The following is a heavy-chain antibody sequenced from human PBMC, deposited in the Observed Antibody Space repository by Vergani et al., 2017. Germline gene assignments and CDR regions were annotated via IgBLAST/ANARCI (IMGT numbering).Heavy chain of an antibody. CDR2: ISGGDDTS. V-gene: IGHV3-23*01. D-gene: IGHD1/OR15-1a*01. CDR3: GKLTHGTLLMGGPIWGH. J-gene: IGHJ4*02. CDR1: GFTFSNYH. Sequence: EVQLLESGGGLAQPGGSLRLSCAASGFTFSNYHMNWFRQAPGKGLEWVSTISGGDDTSAYAESVKGRFTISRDNSKNTLYLQMNSLRAEDTAVYYCGKLTHGTLLMGGPIWGHWGQGTLVTVSS.